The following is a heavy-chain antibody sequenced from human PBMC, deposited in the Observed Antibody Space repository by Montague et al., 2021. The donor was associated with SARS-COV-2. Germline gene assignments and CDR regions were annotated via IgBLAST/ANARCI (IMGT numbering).Heavy chain of an antibody. CDR3: ARSSGYCGGDCNSGIDY. J-gene: IGHJ4*02. Sequence: SLRLSCAASGLTFSGYAMHWVRQAPGKGLEWVAVISYDGSNKYYADSVKGRFTISRDNSKNTVYLQMNSLRPEDTAVFYCARSSGYCGGDCNSGIDYWGQGTLVTVSS. CDR2: ISYDGSNK. V-gene: IGHV3-30*04. D-gene: IGHD2-21*02. CDR1: GLTFSGYA.